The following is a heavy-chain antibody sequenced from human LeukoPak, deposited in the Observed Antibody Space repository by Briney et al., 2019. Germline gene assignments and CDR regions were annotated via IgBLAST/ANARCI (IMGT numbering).Heavy chain of an antibody. CDR1: GGTFSSYA. D-gene: IGHD2-15*01. J-gene: IGHJ6*02. CDR2: IIPILGIA. CDR3: ARAPLTYCSGGSCYSRSNYYYGMDV. V-gene: IGHV1-69*04. Sequence: SVKVSCKASGGTFSSYAISWVRQAPGQGLEWMGRIIPILGIANYAQKFQGRATITADKSTSTAYMELSSLRSEDTAVYYCARAPLTYCSGGSCYSRSNYYYGMDVWGQGTTVTVSS.